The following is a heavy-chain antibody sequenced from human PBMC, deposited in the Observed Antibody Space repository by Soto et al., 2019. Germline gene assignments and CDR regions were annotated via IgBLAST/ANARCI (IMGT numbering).Heavy chain of an antibody. CDR2: ISYDGSNK. CDR3: ARERVGYSYGPCWVFDY. Sequence: QVQLVESGGGVVQPGRSLRLSCAASGFTFSSYAMHWVRQAPGKGLEWVAVISYDGSNKYYADSVKGRFTISRDNSKNTLYLQMKSLRAEDTAVYYCARERVGYSYGPCWVFDYWGQGTLVTVSS. D-gene: IGHD5-18*01. V-gene: IGHV3-30-3*01. J-gene: IGHJ4*02. CDR1: GFTFSSYA.